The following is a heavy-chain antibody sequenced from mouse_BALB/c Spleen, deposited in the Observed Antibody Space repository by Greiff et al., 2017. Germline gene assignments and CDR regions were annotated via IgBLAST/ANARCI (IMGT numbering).Heavy chain of an antibody. Sequence: QVQLQQSGAELVRPGVSVKISCKGSGYTFTDYAMHWVKQSHAKSLEWIGVISTYYGDASYNQKFKGKATMTVDKSSSTAYMELARLTSEDSAIYYCARTTTVVDWYFDVWGAGTTVTVSS. CDR3: ARTTTVVDWYFDV. J-gene: IGHJ1*01. D-gene: IGHD1-1*01. V-gene: IGHV1S137*01. CDR1: GYTFTDYA. CDR2: ISTYYGDA.